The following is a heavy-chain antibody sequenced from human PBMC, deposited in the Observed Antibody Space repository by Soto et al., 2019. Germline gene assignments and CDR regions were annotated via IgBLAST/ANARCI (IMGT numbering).Heavy chain of an antibody. CDR3: ARTVVVVTATPGAFDI. V-gene: IGHV3-53*01. Sequence: EVQLVESGGGLIQPGGSLGLSCAASGFIVSSNYMSWVRQAPGKGLEWVSVIYSGGSTYYADSVKGRFTISRDNSKNTLYLQMNSLRAEDTAVYYCARTVVVVTATPGAFDIWGQGTMVTVSS. J-gene: IGHJ3*02. CDR2: IYSGGST. D-gene: IGHD2-15*01. CDR1: GFIVSSNY.